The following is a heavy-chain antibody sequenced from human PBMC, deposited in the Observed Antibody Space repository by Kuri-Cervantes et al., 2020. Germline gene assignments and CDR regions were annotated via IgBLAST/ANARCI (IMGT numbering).Heavy chain of an antibody. V-gene: IGHV4-39*01. CDR3: ATAVPFGY. CDR2: IYYSGTT. CDR1: GGSISSSSYY. Sequence: SETLSLTCTVSGGSISSSSYYWVWIRQPPGKGLGSIGSIYYSGTTYYNPSLKSRVTISVDTSKNQFSLKLSSVTAADTAVYYCATAVPFGYWGQGTLVTVSS. J-gene: IGHJ4*02.